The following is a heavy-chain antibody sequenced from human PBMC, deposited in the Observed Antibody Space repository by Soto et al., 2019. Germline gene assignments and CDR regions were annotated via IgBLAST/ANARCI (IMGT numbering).Heavy chain of an antibody. CDR3: ARRRYSDSSGYFYDY. CDR2: ITYDATYK. V-gene: IGHV3-30-3*01. CDR1: RFSFSTYA. Sequence: QVQLVESGGGVVQPGRSLRLSCAASRFSFSTYAMHWVRQAPGKGLEWVAAITYDATYKYYADSVKGRFTISRDNSKNTLHLQMNSLRAEDTAVYYCARRRYSDSSGYFYDYWGQGTLVTVSS. D-gene: IGHD3-22*01. J-gene: IGHJ4*02.